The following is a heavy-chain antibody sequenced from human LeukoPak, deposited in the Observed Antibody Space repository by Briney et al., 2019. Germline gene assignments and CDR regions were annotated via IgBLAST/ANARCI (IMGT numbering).Heavy chain of an antibody. J-gene: IGHJ5*02. CDR1: GFPFSDHA. CDR2: ISYDGKDK. Sequence: GGSLRVSCAASGFPFSDHAMHWVRQAPGRGLEWVAVISYDGKDKFYADSVKGRFTISRDNSKNTVFLQMNSLRGDDTAVYYCARDEAEAFDPWGQGTLVTVSS. CDR3: ARDEAEAFDP. V-gene: IGHV3-30*04.